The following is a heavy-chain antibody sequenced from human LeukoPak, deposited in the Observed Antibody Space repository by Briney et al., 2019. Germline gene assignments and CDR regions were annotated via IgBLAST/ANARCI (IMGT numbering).Heavy chain of an antibody. Sequence: ASVKVSCKASGYTFTSYDINWVRQATGQGLEWMGWMSPNSGNTGYAQKFQGRVTTTRNTSISTAYMELSSLRSEDTAVYYCARAPSRLRFLEWLSPYTFDYWGQGTLVTVSS. D-gene: IGHD3-3*01. CDR2: MSPNSGNT. CDR1: GYTFTSYD. J-gene: IGHJ4*02. V-gene: IGHV1-8*03. CDR3: ARAPSRLRFLEWLSPYTFDY.